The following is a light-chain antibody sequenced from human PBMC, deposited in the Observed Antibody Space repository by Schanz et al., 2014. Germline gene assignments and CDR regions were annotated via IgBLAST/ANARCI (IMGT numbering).Light chain of an antibody. CDR1: QSVSNN. J-gene: IGKJ1*01. CDR2: GAS. CDR3: QQTYST. V-gene: IGKV3-15*01. Sequence: EIVLTQSPGTLSLSPGERATLSCRASQSVSNNLAWYQQKPGQAPRLLIYGASTRATGIPDRFSGSGSGTEFTITISSLQSEDFATYYCQQTYSTFGQGTKVEIK.